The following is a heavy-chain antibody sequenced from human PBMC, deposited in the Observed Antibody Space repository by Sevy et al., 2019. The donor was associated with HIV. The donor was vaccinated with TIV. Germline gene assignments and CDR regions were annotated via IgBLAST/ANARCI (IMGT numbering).Heavy chain of an antibody. V-gene: IGHV3-23*01. CDR3: AKGVYDFWSGRSDIFDI. J-gene: IGHJ3*02. CDR2: ISGSGGST. CDR1: GFTFGTHA. D-gene: IGHD3-3*01. Sequence: VGSLRLSCATSGFTFGTHAMSWVRQAPGKGLEWVSGISGSGGSTYYADSVKGRFTISRDKSKKTLYLQVNSLRAEDTAVYYCAKGVYDFWSGRSDIFDIWGQGTMVTVSS.